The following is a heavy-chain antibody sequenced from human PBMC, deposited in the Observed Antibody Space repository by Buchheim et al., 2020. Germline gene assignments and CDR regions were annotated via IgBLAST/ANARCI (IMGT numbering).Heavy chain of an antibody. J-gene: IGHJ4*02. CDR3: GRDRGQDAPIDY. CDR2: IWHDGSKK. D-gene: IGHD3-10*01. V-gene: IGHV3-33*01. CDR1: GFNLRSYG. Sequence: QVQLVESGGSVVQPGRSLRLSCVASGFNLRSYGMHWVRQAPGKGLEWVAVIWHDGSKKFYAESVQGRFSISSENSKTTLILQMNDLRAEDTAMYYCGRDRGQDAPIDYWGQG.